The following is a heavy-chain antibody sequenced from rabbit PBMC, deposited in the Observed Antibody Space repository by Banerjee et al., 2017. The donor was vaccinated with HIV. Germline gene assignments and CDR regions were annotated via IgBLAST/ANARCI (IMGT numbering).Heavy chain of an antibody. CDR3: ARGSGYGGYGYAFNL. D-gene: IGHD6-1*01. Sequence: QSLEESGGDLVKPGASLTLTCTASGFTLSSNWMCWVRQAPGKGLEWIACIDNGRGSTDYASWAKGRFTISKTSSTTVTLQMTSLTAADTATYFCARGSGYGGYGYAFNLWGPGTLVTVS. CDR1: GFTLSSNW. V-gene: IGHV1S40*01. CDR2: IDNGRGST. J-gene: IGHJ4*01.